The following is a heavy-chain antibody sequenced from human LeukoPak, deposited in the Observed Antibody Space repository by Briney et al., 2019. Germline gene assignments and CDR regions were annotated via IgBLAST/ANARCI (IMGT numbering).Heavy chain of an antibody. CDR2: ISGGGGGT. V-gene: IGHV3-23*01. Sequence: GGSLRLSCAASGFTFRSYAMGWVRQSPGKGLEWVSSISGGGGGTYYAEFVKGRFTISRDNSKNTLCLQMNSLRAEDTAVYYCAKFNEILTGYFDYWGQGTLVTVS. J-gene: IGHJ4*02. CDR1: GFTFRSYA. D-gene: IGHD3-9*01. CDR3: AKFNEILTGYFDY.